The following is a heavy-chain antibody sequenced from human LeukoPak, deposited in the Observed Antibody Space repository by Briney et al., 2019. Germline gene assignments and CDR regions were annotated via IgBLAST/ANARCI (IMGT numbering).Heavy chain of an antibody. CDR3: ARVGGSSSTLSTFDI. V-gene: IGHV4-4*07. CDR1: GGSVSSYY. CDR2: IYISWST. D-gene: IGHD2-15*01. Sequence: SETLSLTCTVSGGSVSSYYWSWIRQPAGKGLEWIGRIYISWSTNYNPSLKSRVTISVDKSKNQFSLKLNSVTAADTAVYYCARVGGSSSTLSTFDIWGQGTMVTVSS. J-gene: IGHJ3*02.